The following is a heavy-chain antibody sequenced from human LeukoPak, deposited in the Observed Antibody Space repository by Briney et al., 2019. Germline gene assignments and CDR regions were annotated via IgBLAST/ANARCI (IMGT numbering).Heavy chain of an antibody. D-gene: IGHD1-26*01. Sequence: GGSLRLSCAASGFAFSSYEMNWVRQAPGKGLEWVSSITSSSSYIYYADSVKGRFTISRDNAKNSLYLQMDSLRVEDTAEYYCARDPYSGNYGAYYYYYMDVWGKGTTVTVSS. CDR3: ARDPYSGNYGAYYYYYMDV. V-gene: IGHV3-21*06. CDR1: GFAFSSYE. CDR2: ITSSSSYI. J-gene: IGHJ6*03.